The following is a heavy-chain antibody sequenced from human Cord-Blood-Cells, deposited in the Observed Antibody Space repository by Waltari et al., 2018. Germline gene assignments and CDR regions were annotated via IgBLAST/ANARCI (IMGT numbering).Heavy chain of an antibody. CDR1: GGSISSSSYY. D-gene: IGHD3-3*01. CDR2: IYYSGST. V-gene: IGHV4-39*01. Sequence: QLQLQESGPGLVKPSETLSLTCTVSGGSISSSSYYWGWIRQPPGKGLEWIGSIYYSGSTYYNPSLKSRVTISVDTSKNQFSLKLSSVTAADTAVYYCARTPAVLRFLEWLLSFDYWGQGTLVTVSS. CDR3: ARTPAVLRFLEWLLSFDY. J-gene: IGHJ4*02.